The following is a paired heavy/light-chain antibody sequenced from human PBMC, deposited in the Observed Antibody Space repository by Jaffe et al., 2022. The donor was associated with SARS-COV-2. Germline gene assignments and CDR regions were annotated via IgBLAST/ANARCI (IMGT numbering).Light chain of an antibody. V-gene: IGLV1-47*01. CDR3: ATWDDSLSGWV. CDR1: NSNIGRNY. Sequence: QSVLTQPPSASGTPGQRVTISCSGSNSNIGRNYVYWYQQLPGTAPKLLIYWSNQRPSGVPDRFSGSKSVTSASLAISGLRSEDEADYYCATWDDSLSGWVFGGGTKLTVL. CDR2: WSN. J-gene: IGLJ3*02.
Heavy chain of an antibody. Sequence: EVQLVESGGGLVKPGGSLRLSCAASGFTFRDAWMSWVRQAPGKGLEWVARIKSKTDGGTTDYAAPVKGRFTVSRDDSKNTLYLQMSSLKTEDTGLYYCTTDQSSGWYYFDSWGQGTLVAVSS. CDR1: GFTFRDAW. D-gene: IGHD6-19*01. CDR3: TTDQSSGWYYFDS. J-gene: IGHJ4*02. CDR2: IKSKTDGGTT. V-gene: IGHV3-15*01.